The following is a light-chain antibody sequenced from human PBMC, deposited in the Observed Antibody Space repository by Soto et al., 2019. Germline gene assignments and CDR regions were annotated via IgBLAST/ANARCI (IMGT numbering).Light chain of an antibody. J-gene: IGKJ2*01. CDR3: QDSNTYSYI. Sequence: DIQMTQSPSTLSASVGDRVTITCRASQSISNYLAWYQQKPGKAPKLLIYKASILESGVPSRFSGSGSGTAFSLTSSSLQPDDFATYSWQDSNTYSYIFGQGTKLEIK. CDR1: QSISNY. CDR2: KAS. V-gene: IGKV1-5*03.